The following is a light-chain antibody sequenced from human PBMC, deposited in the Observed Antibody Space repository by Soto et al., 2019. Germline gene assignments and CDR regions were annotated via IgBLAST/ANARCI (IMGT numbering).Light chain of an antibody. CDR3: QQTYSTPWT. V-gene: IGKV1-39*01. J-gene: IGKJ1*01. Sequence: DIQMTQSPSSLSASVGDRVTITWRASQRISTYLTWFQQNPGKAPKVLIYGASSLQSGVPSRFSGSGSGTDFTLTISSLQPEDFATYFCQQTYSTPWTFGQGTKVDIK. CDR2: GAS. CDR1: QRISTY.